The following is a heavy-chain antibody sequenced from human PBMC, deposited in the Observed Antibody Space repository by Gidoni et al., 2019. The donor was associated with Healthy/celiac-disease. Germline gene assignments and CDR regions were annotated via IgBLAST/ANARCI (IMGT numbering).Heavy chain of an antibody. D-gene: IGHD1-7*01. CDR3: ARDSLGGDWNYVLYYYGMDV. V-gene: IGHV1-69*01. CDR1: GGTFSSYA. CDR2: IIPIVGTA. Sequence: QVQLVQSGAEVKKHGSSVKVSCKDYGGTFSSYAISWVRQAPGQGLEWMGGIIPIVGTANYAQKFQGRVTITADESTSTAYMELSSLRSEDTAVYYCARDSLGGDWNYVLYYYGMDVWGQGTTVTVSS. J-gene: IGHJ6*02.